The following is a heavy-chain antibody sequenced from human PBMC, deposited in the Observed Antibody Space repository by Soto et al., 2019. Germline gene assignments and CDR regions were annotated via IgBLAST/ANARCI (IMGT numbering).Heavy chain of an antibody. CDR3: ASHYDMWSGYLSPVDY. D-gene: IGHD3-3*01. V-gene: IGHV3-11*01. CDR2: IDTSGTKI. CDR1: GYTFIDYY. Sequence: PGGSLRLSCAASGYTFIDYYMSWIRQAPGKGLEWISYIDTSGTKIYYADSVKGRFTITRDSAKNSLYLEMNSLRDEDTAVYYCASHYDMWSGYLSPVDYWGQGTLVTVSS. J-gene: IGHJ4*02.